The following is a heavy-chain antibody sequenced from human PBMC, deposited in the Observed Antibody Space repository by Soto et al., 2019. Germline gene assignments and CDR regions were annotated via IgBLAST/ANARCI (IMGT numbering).Heavy chain of an antibody. J-gene: IGHJ4*02. CDR2: ISGTGSST. D-gene: IGHD6-19*01. CDR1: GFTFSSYA. CDR3: AKAGGIAVPGTHLDY. Sequence: PGGSLRLSCAASGFTFSSYAMSWVRQAPGKGLEWVSAISGTGSSTNYADSAEGRVTISRDNSKNTLYLQMSSLRAEDTAVYYCAKAGGIAVPGTHLDYWGQGTLVTVSS. V-gene: IGHV3-23*01.